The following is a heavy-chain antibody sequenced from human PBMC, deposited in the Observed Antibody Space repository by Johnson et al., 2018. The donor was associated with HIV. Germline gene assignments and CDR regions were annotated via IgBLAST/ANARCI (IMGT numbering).Heavy chain of an antibody. D-gene: IGHD6-13*01. J-gene: IGHJ3*02. Sequence: VQLVESGGGVVQPGRSLRLSCAASGFTFNSYWMHWVRQAPGKGLVWVSRINSDGSSTTYADSVKGRFTISRDNSKHTLYLQMNSLRAEDTAVYYCARGAPPTWYSSSWRGGAFDIWGQGTMVTVSS. CDR3: ARGAPPTWYSSSWRGGAFDI. V-gene: IGHV3-74*02. CDR2: INSDGSST. CDR1: GFTFNSYW.